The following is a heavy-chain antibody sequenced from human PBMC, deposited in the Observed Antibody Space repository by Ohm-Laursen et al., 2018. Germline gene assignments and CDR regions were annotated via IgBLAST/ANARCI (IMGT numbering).Heavy chain of an antibody. CDR2: IYYSGST. CDR1: GGSISSYY. J-gene: IGHJ6*02. D-gene: IGHD1-1*01. V-gene: IGHV4-59*07. CDR3: ARYTAPYYYYGMDV. Sequence: SDTLSLTCPVSGGSISSYYWSWIQQPPGKGLEWIGYIYYSGSTNYNPSLKSRVTISVDTSKNQSSLKLSSVTAADTAVYYCARYTAPYYYYGMDVWGQGTTVTVSS.